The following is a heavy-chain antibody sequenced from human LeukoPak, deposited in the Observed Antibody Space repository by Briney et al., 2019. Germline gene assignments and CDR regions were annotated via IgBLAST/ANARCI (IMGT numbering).Heavy chain of an antibody. CDR2: SNTDASST. CDR3: AQGYDMDV. Sequence: GGSLRLSCASSVFTRSSYWMHSVRQAPGKGLVWVSHSNTDASSTSYTDSVKGGFTISRDNAKNTLYLQMNSLTAEDKAVYFCAQGYDMDVWGKGTTVTVSS. V-gene: IGHV3-74*01. J-gene: IGHJ6*03. CDR1: VFTRSSYW.